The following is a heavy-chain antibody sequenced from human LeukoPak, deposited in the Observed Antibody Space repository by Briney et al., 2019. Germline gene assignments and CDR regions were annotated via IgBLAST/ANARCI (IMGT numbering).Heavy chain of an antibody. CDR2: IYWDDDE. V-gene: IGHV2-5*02. J-gene: IGHJ3*01. CDR1: GFSLGTNKMG. CDR3: AHKGGRGDPFDV. D-gene: IGHD3-10*01. Sequence: ESGPTLVKPTQTLTLTCTFSGFSLGTNKMGVGWFRQPPGKALEWLALIYWDDDERYSQTLKTRLTVTKDTSKNQVVLTMTNLDPVDTATYYCAHKGGRGDPFDVWGQGTMVTVSS.